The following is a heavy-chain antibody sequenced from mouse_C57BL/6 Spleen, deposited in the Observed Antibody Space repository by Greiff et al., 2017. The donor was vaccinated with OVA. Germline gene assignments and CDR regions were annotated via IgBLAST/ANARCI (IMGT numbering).Heavy chain of an antibody. CDR3: ARDEDCDYFDV. J-gene: IGHJ1*03. Sequence: EVQLVESGGGLVKPGGSLKLSCAASGFTFSSYAMSWVRQTPEKRLEWVATISDGGSYTYYPDNVKGRFTISRDNAKNNLYLQMSHLKSEDTAMYYCARDEDCDYFDVWGTGTTVTVSS. CDR1: GFTFSSYA. CDR2: ISDGGSYT. D-gene: IGHD2-13*01. V-gene: IGHV5-4*01.